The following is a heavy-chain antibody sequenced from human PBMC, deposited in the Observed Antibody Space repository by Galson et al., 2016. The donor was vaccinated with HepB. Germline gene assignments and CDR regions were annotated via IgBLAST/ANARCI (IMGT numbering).Heavy chain of an antibody. D-gene: IGHD4-17*01. CDR3: AISVHNGDFYH. Sequence: SETLSLTCTVSGGSSSSRTYYWNWIRQPPGKGLEWIGSIYYNGRTDYNPSLNNRVTTSVDRSKNQFSLRLSFVTAADTAVYYCAISVHNGDFYHRGQGTLATVSS. CDR1: GGSSSSRTYY. CDR2: IYYNGRT. J-gene: IGHJ5*02. V-gene: IGHV4-39*01.